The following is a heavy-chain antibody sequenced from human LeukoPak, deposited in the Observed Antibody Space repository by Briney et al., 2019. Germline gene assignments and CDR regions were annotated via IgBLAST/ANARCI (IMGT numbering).Heavy chain of an antibody. Sequence: SVKVSCKASGGTFNSYAISWVRQAPGQGLELMGGIIPMSDTANYPQKFRGRLTITADIPTRTVYMELSSMRSEDTAVYYCAREDDTGRYMGDDAFDIWGQGTMVTVSS. D-gene: IGHD1-26*01. CDR3: AREDDTGRYMGDDAFDI. CDR2: IIPMSDTA. CDR1: GGTFNSYA. V-gene: IGHV1-69*06. J-gene: IGHJ3*02.